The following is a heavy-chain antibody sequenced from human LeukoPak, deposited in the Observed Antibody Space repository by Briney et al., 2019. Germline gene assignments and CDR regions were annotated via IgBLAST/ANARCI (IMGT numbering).Heavy chain of an antibody. CDR1: GGSIRRSSYY. CDR2: IYYGGST. V-gene: IGHV4-39*01. CDR3: ASLYYYGSGSYQAPYFDY. D-gene: IGHD3-10*01. Sequence: NPSETLSLTCTVSGGSIRRSSYYWGWIRQPPGKGLEWIGTIYYGGSTYYNPSPKSRVTISVDTSKNQFSLKLSSVTAADTAVYYCASLYYYGSGSYQAPYFDYWGQGTLVTVSS. J-gene: IGHJ4*02.